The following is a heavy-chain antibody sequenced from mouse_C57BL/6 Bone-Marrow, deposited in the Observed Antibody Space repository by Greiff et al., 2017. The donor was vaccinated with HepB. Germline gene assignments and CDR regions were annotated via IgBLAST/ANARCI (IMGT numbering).Heavy chain of an antibody. V-gene: IGHV1-69*01. Sequence: VQLQQPGAELVMPGASVKLSCKASGYTFTSYWMHWVKQRPGQGLEWIGEIDPSDSYTNYNQKFKGKSTLTVDKSSSTAYMQLSSLTSEDSAVYYCARRGLGRYFDYWGQGTTLTVSS. CDR1: GYTFTSYW. CDR2: IDPSDSYT. CDR3: ARRGLGRYFDY. J-gene: IGHJ2*01. D-gene: IGHD4-1*01.